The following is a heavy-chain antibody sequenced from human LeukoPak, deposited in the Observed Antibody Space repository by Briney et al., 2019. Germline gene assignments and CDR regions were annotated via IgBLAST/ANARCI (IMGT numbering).Heavy chain of an antibody. CDR2: IYPGDSDS. V-gene: IGHV5-51*01. J-gene: IGHJ4*02. Sequence: GESLRVSCQGSGSRFTIYWISWVRQLPGKGLEWMGIIYPGDSDSRYSPSFQAQVPISADKSISTAYLQWSSLKASDTAMYYCARQPSTVTTIRSGLDYWGQGTLVTVSS. CDR1: GSRFTIYW. CDR3: ARQPSTVTTIRSGLDY. D-gene: IGHD4-17*01.